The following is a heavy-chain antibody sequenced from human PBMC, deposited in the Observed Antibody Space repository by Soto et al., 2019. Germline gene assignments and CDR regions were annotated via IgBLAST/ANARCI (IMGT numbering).Heavy chain of an antibody. CDR2: IYHSGRT. CDR3: ARAINYSDNASGVR. D-gene: IGHD3-22*01. V-gene: IGHV4-4*02. CDR1: GGXISSSNW. J-gene: IGHJ4*02. Sequence: VXLXXXXXGLXKPSGTLSLTCAVSGGXISSSNWWSWXRQPPGKXLEWIGEIYHSGRTNYNPSLKSRVTISVDKSKNQFSLKLSSVTAADTAVYFCARAINYSDNASGVRWGQGTLVTVSS.